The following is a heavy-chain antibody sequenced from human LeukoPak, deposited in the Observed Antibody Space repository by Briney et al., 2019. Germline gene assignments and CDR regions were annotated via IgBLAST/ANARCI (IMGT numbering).Heavy chain of an antibody. J-gene: IGHJ4*02. D-gene: IGHD3-22*01. CDR2: INSDGSST. CDR3: ASAEDYYDSSGYRFDY. CDR1: GFTFSSYW. Sequence: GGSLSLSCAASGFTFSSYWMHWVRQAPGKGLVWVSRINSDGSSTSYADSVKGRFTISRDNAKNTLYLQMNSLRAEDTAVYYCASAEDYYDSSGYRFDYWGQGTLVTVSS. V-gene: IGHV3-74*01.